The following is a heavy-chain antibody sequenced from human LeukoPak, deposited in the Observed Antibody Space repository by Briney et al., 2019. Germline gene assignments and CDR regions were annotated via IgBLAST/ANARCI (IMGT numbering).Heavy chain of an antibody. D-gene: IGHD6-6*01. CDR2: ISTYNGNT. CDR3: ARHSRAAHREGAFDI. J-gene: IGHJ3*02. CDR1: GCTFTSYG. Sequence: ASVKVSCKASGCTFTSYGITWVRQAPGQGLEWMGWISTYNGNTNYAQKLQGRVTVTTDTSTSTAYMELRSLRSDDTAVYYCARHSRAAHREGAFDIWGQGTMVTVSS. V-gene: IGHV1-18*01.